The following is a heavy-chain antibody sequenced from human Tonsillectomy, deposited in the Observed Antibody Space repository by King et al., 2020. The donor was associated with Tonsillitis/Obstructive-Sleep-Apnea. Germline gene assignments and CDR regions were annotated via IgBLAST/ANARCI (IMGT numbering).Heavy chain of an antibody. D-gene: IGHD6-13*01. CDR1: GYAFTSYY. V-gene: IGHV1-46*01. CDR2: INPSGGTT. J-gene: IGHJ4*02. CDR3: ARGVQQLAFDY. Sequence: QLVQSGAEVKKPGASEKVSCKASGYAFTSYYMHWVRQAPGQGLEWMGLINPSGGTTIYAQKFQGRVTMTRDTSTSTVYMEVRSLRSEDTAVYYCARGVQQLAFDYWGQGTLVTVSS.